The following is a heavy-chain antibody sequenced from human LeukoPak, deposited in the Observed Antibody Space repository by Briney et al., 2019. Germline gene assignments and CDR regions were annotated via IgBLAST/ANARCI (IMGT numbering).Heavy chain of an antibody. CDR1: GFTYSSYG. CDR3: AKNRSGSPHSFDY. Sequence: GGSLRLSCAASGFTYSSYGMSWVRQAPGKGLEWVSGISGSGGSTYYADSVKGRFTISRDNSKNTLYLQMNSLRAEDTAVYYCAKNRSGSPHSFDYWGQGTLVTVSS. CDR2: ISGSGGST. D-gene: IGHD1-26*01. V-gene: IGHV3-23*01. J-gene: IGHJ4*02.